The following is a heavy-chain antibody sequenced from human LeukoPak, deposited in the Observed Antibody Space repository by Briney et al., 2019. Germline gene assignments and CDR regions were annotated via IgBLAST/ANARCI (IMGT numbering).Heavy chain of an antibody. V-gene: IGHV3-7*01. CDR1: GFTFSDYY. Sequence: GGSLRLSCAVSGFTFSDYYMSWVRQAPGKGLEWVANIKQDGSEKYYVDSVKGRFTISRDNAKNSLYLQMNSLRAEDTAVYYCARDLGYSGYDSRYNWFDPWGQGTLVTVSS. CDR3: ARDLGYSGYDSRYNWFDP. CDR2: IKQDGSEK. D-gene: IGHD5-12*01. J-gene: IGHJ5*02.